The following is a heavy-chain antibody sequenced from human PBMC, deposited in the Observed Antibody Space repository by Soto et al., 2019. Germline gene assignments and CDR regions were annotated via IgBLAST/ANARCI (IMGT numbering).Heavy chain of an antibody. D-gene: IGHD3-3*02. CDR2: IYYSGST. CDR1: GGSISSSSYY. V-gene: IGHV4-39*01. CDR3: ASPKIAFYNWFDP. J-gene: IGHJ5*02. Sequence: QLQLQESGPGLVRPSETLSLTCTVSGGSISSSSYYWGWIRQPPGKGLEWIGSIYYSGSTYYNPPLKSRVTMSVDTSKTQSSLKLSSVTAADTAVYYCASPKIAFYNWFDPWGQGTLVTVSS.